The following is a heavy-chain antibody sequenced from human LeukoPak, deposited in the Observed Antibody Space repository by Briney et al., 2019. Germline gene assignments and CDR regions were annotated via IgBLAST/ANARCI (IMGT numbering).Heavy chain of an antibody. CDR3: ASTRLTRYCSGGSCYSDYYYYGMDV. V-gene: IGHV4-59*10. CDR1: GGSYSGYY. CDR2: IYTSGST. Sequence: PSETLSLTCAVYGGSYSGYYWSWIRQPAGKGLEWIGRIYTSGSTNYNPSLKSRVTMSVDTSKNQFSLKLSSVTAADTAVYYCASTRLTRYCSGGSCYSDYYYYGMDVWGQGTTVTVSS. D-gene: IGHD2-15*01. J-gene: IGHJ6*02.